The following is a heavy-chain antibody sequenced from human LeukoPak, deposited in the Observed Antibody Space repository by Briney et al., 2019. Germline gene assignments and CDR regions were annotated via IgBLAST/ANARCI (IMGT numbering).Heavy chain of an antibody. J-gene: IGHJ5*02. V-gene: IGHV3-21*01. CDR1: GFTFSRYS. CDR2: ISSSSSYI. D-gene: IGHD6-19*01. Sequence: GGSLRLSCAASGFTFSRYSMNWVRQAPGKGLEWVSSISSSSSYIYYADSVKGRFTISRDNAKNSLYLQMNSLRAEDTAVYYCARGSSGWYGGHNWFDPWGQGTLVTVSS. CDR3: ARGSSGWYGGHNWFDP.